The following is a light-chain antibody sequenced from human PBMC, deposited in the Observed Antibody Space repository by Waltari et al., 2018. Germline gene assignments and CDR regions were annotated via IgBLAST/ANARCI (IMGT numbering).Light chain of an antibody. CDR1: LSISNW. CDR2: AAS. V-gene: IGKV1-12*01. CDR3: QQANTFPVT. J-gene: IGKJ3*01. Sequence: DIQMTQSPSSVSASVGDRVTITCRASLSISNWLTWYQQKPGKAPKLLIYAASTVQSGVPSRFSGKGSGTDVTLTISSVQPEDFATYYCQQANTFPVTFGPGTTVDV.